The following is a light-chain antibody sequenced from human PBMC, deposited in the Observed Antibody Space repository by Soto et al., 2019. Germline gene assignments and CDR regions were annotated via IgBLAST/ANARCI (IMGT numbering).Light chain of an antibody. CDR3: SSYTSSSTLYV. V-gene: IGLV2-14*01. CDR1: SSDVGGYNY. Sequence: QSAPTQPAPVSGAPGQSITISFPGTSSDVGGYNYVSWYQQHPGKAPKLMIYDVSNRPSGVSNRFSGSKSGDTASLTISGLQAEDEADYFCSSYTSSSTLYVFGTGTKVTV. CDR2: DVS. J-gene: IGLJ1*01.